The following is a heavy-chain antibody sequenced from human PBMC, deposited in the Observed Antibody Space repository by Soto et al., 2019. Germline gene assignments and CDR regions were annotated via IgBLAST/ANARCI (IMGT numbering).Heavy chain of an antibody. CDR1: GGTFSSYT. CDR3: ASPNPQRGSGSLFDY. D-gene: IGHD6-25*01. CDR2: IIPILGIA. J-gene: IGHJ4*02. Sequence: QVQLVQSGAEVKKPGSSVKVSCKASGGTFSSYTISWVRQAPGQGLEWMGRIIPILGIANYAQKFQGRVTITADKPTSTAYMELSSLRSADTAVYYWASPNPQRGSGSLFDYWGQGTLVTVSS. V-gene: IGHV1-69*02.